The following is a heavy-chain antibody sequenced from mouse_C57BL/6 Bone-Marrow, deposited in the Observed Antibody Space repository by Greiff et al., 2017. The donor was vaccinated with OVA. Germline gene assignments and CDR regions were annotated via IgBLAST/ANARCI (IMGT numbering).Heavy chain of an antibody. J-gene: IGHJ4*01. CDR3: ARRPYYYGGSHGAMDY. D-gene: IGHD1-1*01. CDR1: GYAFSSSW. V-gene: IGHV1-82*01. CDR2: IYPGDGDT. Sequence: QVQLKQSGPELVKPGASVKISCKASGYAFSSSWMNWVKQRPGKGLEWIGRIYPGDGDTNYTGKFKGKATLTADKSSSTASMQLSSLTSEDSAVYFCARRPYYYGGSHGAMDYWGQGTSVTVSS.